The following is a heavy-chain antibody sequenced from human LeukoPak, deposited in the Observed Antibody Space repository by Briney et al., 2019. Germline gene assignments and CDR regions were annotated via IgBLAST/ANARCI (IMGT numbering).Heavy chain of an antibody. V-gene: IGHV3-66*02. CDR1: GFTVSSNH. J-gene: IGHJ6*02. Sequence: GGSLRLSCAASGFTVSSNHMTWVRQAPGKGLEWISITYSGDNTYYTDSVKGRFTISRDNSKNTLYLQMNSLRAEDTGVYFCARPGYYYGSGSTFYAMDVWGQGTTVTVS. CDR3: ARPGYYYGSGSTFYAMDV. D-gene: IGHD3-10*01. CDR2: TYSGDNT.